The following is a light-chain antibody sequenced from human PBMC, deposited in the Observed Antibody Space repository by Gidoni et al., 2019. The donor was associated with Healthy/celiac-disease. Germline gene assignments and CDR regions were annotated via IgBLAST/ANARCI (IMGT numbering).Light chain of an antibody. V-gene: IGLV2-14*01. Sequence: QSARTQPASVSGSPGQSIPISCTGTSSDVGGYNYVSWYQQHPATSPQLMIYYVSNRPSRVSNRFSGSTSGTPASLPISGLQAEDEVDYYCSSSTSSSSLVVFARGTKLTVL. CDR2: YVS. J-gene: IGLJ2*01. CDR3: SSSTSSSSLVV. CDR1: SSDVGGYNY.